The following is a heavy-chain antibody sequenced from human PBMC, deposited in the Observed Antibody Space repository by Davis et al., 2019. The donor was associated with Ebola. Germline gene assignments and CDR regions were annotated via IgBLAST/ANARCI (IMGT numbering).Heavy chain of an antibody. J-gene: IGHJ6*04. CDR1: GDSVFGKSGA. Sequence: HSQTLSLTCAISGDSVFGKSGAWNWIRQSPSGGLEWLGRTYYSSKWYKDYAVIVKSRITINPDTSKNQFSLQLNSVTPEDTALYYCARGWLRGGLDVWGEGTTVTVSS. CDR3: ARGWLRGGLDV. V-gene: IGHV6-1*01. CDR2: TYYSSKWYK. D-gene: IGHD5-18*01.